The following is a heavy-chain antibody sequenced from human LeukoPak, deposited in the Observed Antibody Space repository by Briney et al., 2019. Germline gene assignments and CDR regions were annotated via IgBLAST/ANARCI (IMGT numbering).Heavy chain of an antibody. V-gene: IGHV3-48*03. CDR1: GFTFNSYE. CDR2: ISVSGSTI. Sequence: GGSLRLSCAASGFTFNSYEMNWVRQAPGKGLEWVSYISVSGSTIYYADSVKGRFTISRDNAKNSLYLQMNSLRAEDTAVYYCARGVWGSYRLFDYWGQGTLVTVSS. D-gene: IGHD3-16*02. J-gene: IGHJ4*02. CDR3: ARGVWGSYRLFDY.